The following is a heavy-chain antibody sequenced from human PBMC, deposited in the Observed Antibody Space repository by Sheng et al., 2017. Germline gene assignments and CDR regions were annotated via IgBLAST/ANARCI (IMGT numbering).Heavy chain of an antibody. Sequence: EVLLVESGGGLVQPGGSLRLSCAASGFTFSTYWMFWVRQAPGRGLEWVASIKEDGTAKGYLDAVKGRFTISRDNANNLVYLQMNSLRAEDTAVYYCARDPYTKAFDIWGQGTIVTV. CDR2: IKEDGTAK. V-gene: IGHV3-7*01. J-gene: IGHJ3*02. CDR3: ARDPYTKAFDI. D-gene: IGHD2-2*02. CDR1: GFTFSTYW.